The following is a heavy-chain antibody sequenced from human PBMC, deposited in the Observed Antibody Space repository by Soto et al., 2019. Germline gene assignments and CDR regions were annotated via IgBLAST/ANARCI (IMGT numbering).Heavy chain of an antibody. J-gene: IGHJ3*02. CDR3: AREAFCSGGSGSQDAFDI. Sequence: EVQLVESGGGLVQPGGSLRLSCAASGFTVSSNYMSWVRQAPGKGLEWVSVIYSGGSTYYADSVKGRFTISRDNSKNTLYLQMNSLRAEDTAVYYCAREAFCSGGSGSQDAFDIWGQGTMVTVSS. D-gene: IGHD2-15*01. CDR1: GFTVSSNY. CDR2: IYSGGST. V-gene: IGHV3-66*01.